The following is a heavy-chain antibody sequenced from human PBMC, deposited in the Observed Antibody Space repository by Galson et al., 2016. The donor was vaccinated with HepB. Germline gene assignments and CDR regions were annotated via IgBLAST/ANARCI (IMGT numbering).Heavy chain of an antibody. CDR1: GFTFNSYG. V-gene: IGHV3-33*01. D-gene: IGHD4-17*01. J-gene: IGHJ4*02. Sequence: SLRLSCAASGFTFNSYGMHWVRQAPGKGLEWVAIIWYDRNNKYCADSVKGRFTISRDISKNTLYLQMNSLRAEDTAVYYCARDRYGDYLDYWGQGTLVTVSS. CDR2: IWYDRNNK. CDR3: ARDRYGDYLDY.